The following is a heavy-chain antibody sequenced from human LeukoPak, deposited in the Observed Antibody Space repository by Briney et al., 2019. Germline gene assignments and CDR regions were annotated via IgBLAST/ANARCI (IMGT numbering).Heavy chain of an antibody. D-gene: IGHD5-18*01. Sequence: SETLSLTCAVYGGSFSDYYWSWIRQPPGKGLEWIGEINHSGSTNYNPSLKSRVTISVETSKNQVSLKLSSVAAADTAVYYCARGRKYTSGYRVTELGSGYSDYWGQGTLVTVSS. J-gene: IGHJ4*02. V-gene: IGHV4-34*01. CDR2: INHSGST. CDR1: GGSFSDYY. CDR3: ARGRKYTSGYRVTELGSGYSDY.